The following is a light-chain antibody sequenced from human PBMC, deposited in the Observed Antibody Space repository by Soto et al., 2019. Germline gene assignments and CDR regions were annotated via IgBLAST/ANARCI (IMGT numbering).Light chain of an antibody. J-gene: IGKJ5*01. CDR3: QQYENLPT. V-gene: IGKV1-17*01. CDR1: QGIRND. Sequence: DIQITQSPSSLSASVGDRVTITCRASQGIRNDLGWFQQKPGKAPKRLIYAASSLQSGVPSRFNGSGSGTEFTLTISSLQPEDIATYYCQQYENLPTFGQGTRLEIK. CDR2: AAS.